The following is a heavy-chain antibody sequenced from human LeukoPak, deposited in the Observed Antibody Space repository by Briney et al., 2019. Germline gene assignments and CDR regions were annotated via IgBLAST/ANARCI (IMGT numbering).Heavy chain of an antibody. V-gene: IGHV3-48*03. CDR3: AREAPGADYFDY. Sequence: GGSLRLSCAASGFSFRYYEMNWFRQAPGEGLEWVSYINSGDRTTHYADSAKGRFTISRDNAQKSLYLQMNSLRAEDTAVYYCAREAPGADYFDYWGQGTLVTVSS. CDR1: GFSFRYYE. CDR2: INSGDRTT. J-gene: IGHJ4*02.